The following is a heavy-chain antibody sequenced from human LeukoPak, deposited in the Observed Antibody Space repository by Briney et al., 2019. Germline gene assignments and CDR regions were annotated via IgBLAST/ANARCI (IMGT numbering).Heavy chain of an antibody. Sequence: PGGSLRLSCAASGFTFSRCAMHWVRQAPAKGLECVAVTSYTGSNKYYADSVQGRFTISRDNSKNTLYLEMNSLRPEDTAVYYCAKEYGTGWYYFDYWGQGTLVTVSS. CDR2: TSYTGSNK. D-gene: IGHD6-19*01. CDR1: GFTFSRCA. V-gene: IGHV3-30*18. CDR3: AKEYGTGWYYFDY. J-gene: IGHJ4*02.